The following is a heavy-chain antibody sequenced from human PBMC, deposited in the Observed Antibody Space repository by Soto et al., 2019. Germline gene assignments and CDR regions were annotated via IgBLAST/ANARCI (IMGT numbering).Heavy chain of an antibody. CDR1: GFTFDYYW. V-gene: IGHV3-74*01. CDR3: ARGHRGGCDL. J-gene: IGHJ3*01. CDR2: VHSDGTTT. Sequence: EVQLVESGGGLVQPGESLRLSCAASGFTFDYYWMHWVRQAPGKGLVWVSRVHSDGTTTTYADSVKGRFTISRDNARNTGSLQLSSLRAEDTPIDDRARGHRGGCDLWTHGTGVTVST. D-gene: IGHD3-16*01.